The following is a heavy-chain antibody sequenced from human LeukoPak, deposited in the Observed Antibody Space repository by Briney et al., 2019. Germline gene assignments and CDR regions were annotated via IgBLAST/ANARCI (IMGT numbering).Heavy chain of an antibody. V-gene: IGHV5-51*01. CDR1: GYSFTAYW. D-gene: IGHD3-3*01. J-gene: IGHJ6*02. CDR2: IYPGDSDT. Sequence: GESLKISWKGSGYSFTAYWLDWGPQVPRKGLELMGIIYPGDSDTKYSPSFQGQVTISVDKSISTAYLQWNSLEASDTATYYCARQSSRGVLRFLVWGQGTTVIVSS. CDR3: ARQSSRGVLRFLV.